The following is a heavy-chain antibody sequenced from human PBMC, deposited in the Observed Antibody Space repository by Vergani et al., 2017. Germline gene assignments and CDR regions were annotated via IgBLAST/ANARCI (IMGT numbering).Heavy chain of an antibody. V-gene: IGHV1-46*01. CDR2: INTSGGST. CDR3: ARGEKYYQYYYETSDYHYDY. Sequence: QVQLVQSGAEVKKPGASVKVSCKASGYTFTSYYMHWVRQAPGQGLEWMGIINTSGGSTSDAQKFQGRVTMTRDTYTSPVYMELSSLSSEDTAVYYCARGEKYYQYYYETSDYHYDYWGQGTLVTVSS. CDR1: GYTFTSYY. D-gene: IGHD3-22*01. J-gene: IGHJ4*02.